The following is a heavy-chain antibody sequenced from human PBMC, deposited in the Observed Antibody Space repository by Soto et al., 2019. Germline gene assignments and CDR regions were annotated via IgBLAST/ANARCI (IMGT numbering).Heavy chain of an antibody. J-gene: IGHJ4*02. V-gene: IGHV3-74*01. CDR2: IYSDGSST. D-gene: IGHD2-15*01. CDR1: GFTFSNSW. Sequence: GGSLRLSCAASGFTFSNSWMHWVRQAPGKGLVWVSRIYSDGSSTYADSVKGRFTISRDNAKNTLYLQMNSLRVDDTAVYFCARCTGGSCYFPGGYWGQGTLVTVSS. CDR3: ARCTGGSCYFPGGY.